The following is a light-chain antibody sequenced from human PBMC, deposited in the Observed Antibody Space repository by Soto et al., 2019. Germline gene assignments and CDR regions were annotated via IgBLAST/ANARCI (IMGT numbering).Light chain of an antibody. J-gene: IGKJ2*01. V-gene: IGKV3-20*01. Sequence: IVLTQSPGTLSLSPGERATLSCRASQSVSSSYLAWYQQKPGQAPRLLIYGASSRATGIPDRFSGSGSGTDFTLNISRLEPEDFAVYYCPQYGSSPPYTFGQGTPREIK. CDR1: QSVSSSY. CDR2: GAS. CDR3: PQYGSSPPYT.